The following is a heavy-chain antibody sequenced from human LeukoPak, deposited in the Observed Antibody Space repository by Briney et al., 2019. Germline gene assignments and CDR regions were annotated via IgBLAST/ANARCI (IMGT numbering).Heavy chain of an antibody. CDR1: GFTVSSRY. D-gene: IGHD1-26*01. CDR3: VREIGDSGNYD. V-gene: IGHV3-53*01. CDR2: IYRGEST. Sequence: GGSLRLSCAASGFTVSSRYMSWVRQGPGKGLEWVSVIYRGESTYYTESVRGRFMISRDSSKNTLYLQMNSLRAEDTAVYYCVREIGDSGNYDWGQGTLVSVSS. J-gene: IGHJ4*02.